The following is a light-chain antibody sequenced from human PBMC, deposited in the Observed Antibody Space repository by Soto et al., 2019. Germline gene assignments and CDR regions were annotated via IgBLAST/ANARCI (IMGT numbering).Light chain of an antibody. J-gene: IGKJ1*01. CDR1: QSIDSW. Sequence: DIQMTQSPSTMSASVGDRVTITCRASQSIDSWLAWYQQKPGKAPKFLMYKASNLESGVPSRFSGSGSETEFTLTISSLQSDDFATYYCQHYKSYPWTFGQGTKVDIK. CDR2: KAS. CDR3: QHYKSYPWT. V-gene: IGKV1-5*03.